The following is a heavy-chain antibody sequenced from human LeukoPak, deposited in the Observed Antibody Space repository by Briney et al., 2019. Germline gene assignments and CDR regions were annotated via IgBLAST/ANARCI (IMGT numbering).Heavy chain of an antibody. Sequence: GASVKVCCKASVGTFSSYAIGWARQAPGQGLEWMGRIIPIFGIANCAQKFQGRVTITADKSTSTAYMELSSLRSEETAVYYCARGGNCSSTSCQTYYYYGMDVWGQGTTVTVSS. V-gene: IGHV1-69*04. CDR3: ARGGNCSSTSCQTYYYYGMDV. J-gene: IGHJ6*02. D-gene: IGHD2-2*01. CDR2: IIPIFGIA. CDR1: VGTFSSYA.